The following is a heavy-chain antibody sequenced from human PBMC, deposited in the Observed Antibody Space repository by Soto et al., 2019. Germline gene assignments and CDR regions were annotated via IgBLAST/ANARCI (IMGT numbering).Heavy chain of an antibody. CDR2: ISYDGSNK. V-gene: IGHV3-30-3*01. D-gene: IGHD3-22*01. J-gene: IGHJ6*02. Sequence: GGSLRLSCAASGFTFSSYAMHWVRQAPGKGLEWVAVISYDGSNKYYADSVKGRFTISRDNSKNTLYLQMNSLRAEDTAVYYCARFYYDSSGYLPSPYYYYYGMDVWGQGTKVTVSS. CDR1: GFTFSSYA. CDR3: ARFYYDSSGYLPSPYYYYYGMDV.